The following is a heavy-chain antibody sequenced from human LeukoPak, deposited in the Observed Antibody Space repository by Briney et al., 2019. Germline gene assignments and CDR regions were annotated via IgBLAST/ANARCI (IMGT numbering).Heavy chain of an antibody. CDR2: ISAYNGNT. J-gene: IGHJ4*02. D-gene: IGHD4-23*01. CDR3: ARDYGGNVRSGY. CDR1: GYTFTSYG. V-gene: IGHV1-18*01. Sequence: ASVKVSCKASGYTFTSYGISWVRQAPGHGLEWMGWISAYNGNTNYAQKILGRVTMTTDTSTSTAYMGLRSLRSDGTAVYYCARDYGGNVRSGYWGQGTLVTVSS.